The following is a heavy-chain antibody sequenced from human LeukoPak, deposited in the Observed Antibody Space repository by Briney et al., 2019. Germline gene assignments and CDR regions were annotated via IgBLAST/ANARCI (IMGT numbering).Heavy chain of an antibody. D-gene: IGHD3-9*01. Sequence: PGRSLRLSCAVSGFTFSSYAMHWVRQAPGKGLEWVAVISYDGSNKYYADSVKGRFTISRDNSKNTLYLQMNSLRAEDTAVYYCARDRRRYFDWLPSYYYYGMDVWGQGTTVTVSS. CDR1: GFTFSSYA. CDR2: ISYDGSNK. V-gene: IGHV3-30*04. CDR3: ARDRRRYFDWLPSYYYYGMDV. J-gene: IGHJ6*02.